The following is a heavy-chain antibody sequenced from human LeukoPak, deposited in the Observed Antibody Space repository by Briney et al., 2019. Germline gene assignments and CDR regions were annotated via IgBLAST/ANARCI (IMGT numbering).Heavy chain of an antibody. J-gene: IGHJ3*02. D-gene: IGHD4-17*01. CDR3: ARDYYGDYAFDI. CDR1: GGSISNNY. V-gene: IGHV4-59*01. CDR2: IYYSGSS. Sequence: KASETLSLTCTVSGGSISNNYWSWIRQPPGKGLEWIGYIYYSGSSNYNPSLKSRVTISLDTSKNQFSLNLSSVTAADTAVYYCARDYYGDYAFDIWGQGTMVTVSS.